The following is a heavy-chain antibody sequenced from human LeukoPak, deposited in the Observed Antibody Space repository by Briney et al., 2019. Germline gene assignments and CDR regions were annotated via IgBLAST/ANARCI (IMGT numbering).Heavy chain of an antibody. Sequence: GRSLRLSCAASGFTFSSYAMHWVRQAPGKGLEWVAVISYDGSNKYYADSVKGRFTISRDNSKNTLYLQMNSLRAEDTAVYYCAKGGSTAWTAVDYWGQGTLVTVSS. CDR3: AKGGSTAWTAVDY. D-gene: IGHD2-2*01. J-gene: IGHJ4*02. V-gene: IGHV3-30*04. CDR1: GFTFSSYA. CDR2: ISYDGSNK.